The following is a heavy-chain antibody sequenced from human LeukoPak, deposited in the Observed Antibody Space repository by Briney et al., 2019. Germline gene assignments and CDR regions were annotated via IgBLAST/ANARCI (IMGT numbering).Heavy chain of an antibody. Sequence: PGGSLRLSCAASGFHFSSYVMGWGRQAPGKGLEWVSTIGDTGNTYYADSVRVRFTISRDNSKNTLSLQMSSLRTGDTAMYYCATRRYCASTSCSLVNWGQGTLVTVSS. CDR2: IGDTGNT. D-gene: IGHD2-2*01. CDR1: GFHFSSYV. V-gene: IGHV3-23*01. J-gene: IGHJ4*02. CDR3: ATRRYCASTSCSLVN.